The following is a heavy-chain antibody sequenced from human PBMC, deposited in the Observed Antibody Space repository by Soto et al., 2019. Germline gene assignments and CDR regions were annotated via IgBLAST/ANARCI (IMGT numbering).Heavy chain of an antibody. CDR2: IYHSGST. V-gene: IGHV4-4*02. CDR1: GGSISSSNC. Sequence: QVQLQESGPGLVKPSGTLSLTCAVSGGSISSSNCWSWVRQPPGRGLEWIGEIYHSGSTNYNPSLKSLITLSVDKSKNQFSLKLSSVTAADTSVYYCARARKGSDFDYWGQGTLVTVSS. CDR3: ARARKGSDFDY. J-gene: IGHJ4*02.